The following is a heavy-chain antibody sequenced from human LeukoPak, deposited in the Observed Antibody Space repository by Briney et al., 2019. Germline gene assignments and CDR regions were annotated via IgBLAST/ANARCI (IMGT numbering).Heavy chain of an antibody. D-gene: IGHD3-10*01. CDR1: GFTFSSYA. J-gene: IGHJ4*02. CDR2: ISGSGGST. V-gene: IGHV3-23*01. CDR3: AGQGMVRGVKGTFDY. Sequence: GGSLRLSCAASGFTFSSYAMSWVRQAPRKGLEWVSAISGSGGSTYYADSVKGRFTISRDNSKNTLYLQMNSLRAEDTAVYYCAGQGMVRGVKGTFDYWGQGTLVTVSS.